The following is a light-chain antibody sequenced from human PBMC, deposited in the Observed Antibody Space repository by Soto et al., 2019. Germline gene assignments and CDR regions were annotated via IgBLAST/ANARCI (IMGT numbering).Light chain of an antibody. CDR1: QSVLYSSNNKNY. CDR2: WAS. J-gene: IGKJ4*01. Sequence: DIVMTQSPDSLAVSLGERATINCKSSQSVLYSSNNKNYLAWYQQKPGQPPKLLIYWASTRESGVPDRLSGSGSGTDFTLTISSLQAEDVAVYYCQQYYNTPRTFGGGTKVEIK. CDR3: QQYYNTPRT. V-gene: IGKV4-1*01.